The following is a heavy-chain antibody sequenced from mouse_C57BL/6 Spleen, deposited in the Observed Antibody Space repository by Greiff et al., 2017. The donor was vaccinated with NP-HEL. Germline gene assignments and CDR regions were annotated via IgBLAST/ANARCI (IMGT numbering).Heavy chain of an antibody. V-gene: IGHV5-6*01. CDR3: ARQGGSSFDY. Sequence: EVHLVESGGDLVKPGGSLKLSCAASGFTFSSYGMSWVRQTPDKRLEWVATISSGGSYTYYPDSVKGRFTISRDNAKNTLYLQMSSLKSEDTAMYYCARQGGSSFDYWGQGTTLTVSS. J-gene: IGHJ2*01. CDR2: ISSGGSYT. CDR1: GFTFSSYG. D-gene: IGHD1-1*01.